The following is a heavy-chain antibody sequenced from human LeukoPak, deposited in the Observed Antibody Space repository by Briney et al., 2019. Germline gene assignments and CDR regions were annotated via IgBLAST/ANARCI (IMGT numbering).Heavy chain of an antibody. V-gene: IGHV3-23*01. D-gene: IGHD4-17*01. CDR3: AKGAYGDYHYYYYMDV. CDR1: GFTFSSYG. CDR2: ISGSGGST. Sequence: GESLRLSCAASGFTFSSYGMSWVRQAPGKGLGGVSGISGSGGSTYYADSVKGRFTISRDNSKNTLHLQMNSLRAEDTAVYYCAKGAYGDYHYYYYMDVWGKGTTVTISS. J-gene: IGHJ6*03.